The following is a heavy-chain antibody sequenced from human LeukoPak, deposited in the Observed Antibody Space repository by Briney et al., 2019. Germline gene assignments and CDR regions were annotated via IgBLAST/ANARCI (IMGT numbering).Heavy chain of an antibody. J-gene: IGHJ3*02. D-gene: IGHD3-3*01. CDR1: GFTFSSYA. CDR2: ISGSGGST. V-gene: IGHV3-23*01. Sequence: GGSLRLSCAASGFTFSSYAMSWVRQAPGKGLEWVSAISGSGGSTYYADSVKGRFTISRDNSKNTLYLQMNSLRAEDTAVYYCAKDIRPPLRFLEPYPHDAFDIWGQGTMVTVSS. CDR3: AKDIRPPLRFLEPYPHDAFDI.